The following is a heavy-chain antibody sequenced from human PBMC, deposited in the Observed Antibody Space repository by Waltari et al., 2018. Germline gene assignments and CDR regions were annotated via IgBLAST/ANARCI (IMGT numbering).Heavy chain of an antibody. J-gene: IGHJ4*02. CDR3: TTSPDFWSGYYPFDY. CDR1: GFTLGNVW. D-gene: IGHD3-3*01. V-gene: IGHV3-15*05. Sequence: EVQLEESGGGLVKPGGSLRLSCAASGFTLGNVWMSWVRQAPGKGLECVGRIKSNSDVGTVEYAAPVKGRFTILRDDLKNTLYLEMNSLKTEDTAMYYCTTSPDFWSGYYPFDYWGQGTLVTVSS. CDR2: IKSNSDVGTV.